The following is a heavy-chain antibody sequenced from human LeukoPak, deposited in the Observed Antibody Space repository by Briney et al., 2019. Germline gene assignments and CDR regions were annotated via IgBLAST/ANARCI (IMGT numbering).Heavy chain of an antibody. CDR1: GFTFSNYW. CDR3: ARKWAVAGSSYFDY. CDR2: IKQDGSVQ. D-gene: IGHD6-19*01. Sequence: GGSLRLSCTASGFTFSNYWMGWVRQAPGKGLEWVANIKQDGSVQYYVDSVKGRFTISRDNAKNSLYLQMNSLRAEDTAVYYCARKWAVAGSSYFDYWGQGTLVTVSS. J-gene: IGHJ4*02. V-gene: IGHV3-7*03.